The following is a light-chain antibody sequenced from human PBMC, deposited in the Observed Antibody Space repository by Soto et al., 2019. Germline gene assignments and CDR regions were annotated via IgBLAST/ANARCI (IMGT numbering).Light chain of an antibody. V-gene: IGLV2-14*01. Sequence: QSVLTQPASVSGSPGQSITISCTGTSSDVGGYNYVSWYQQQPGKAPKLMIYEVSNRPSGVSNRFSGSKSGNTASLTISGLQAEDEADYYCSSYTSSSTPVFGGGTKLTVL. CDR3: SSYTSSSTPV. CDR1: SSDVGGYNY. CDR2: EVS. J-gene: IGLJ7*01.